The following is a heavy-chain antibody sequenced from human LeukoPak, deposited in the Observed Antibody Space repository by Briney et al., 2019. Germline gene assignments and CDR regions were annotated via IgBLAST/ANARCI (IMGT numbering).Heavy chain of an antibody. D-gene: IGHD2-15*01. J-gene: IGHJ6*03. CDR1: GFTFGDYA. V-gene: IGHV3-30*18. CDR2: ISYDGSNK. CDR3: AKDGVVVGNYYYYYMDV. Sequence: PGGSLRLSCAASGFTFGDYAMHWVRQAPGKGLEWVAVISYDGSNKYYADSAKGRFTISRDNSKNTLYLQMNSLRAEDTAVYYCAKDGVVVGNYYYYYMDVWGKGTTVTVSS.